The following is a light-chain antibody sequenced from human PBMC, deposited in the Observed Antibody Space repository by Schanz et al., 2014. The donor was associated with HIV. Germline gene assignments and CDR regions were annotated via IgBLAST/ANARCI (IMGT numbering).Light chain of an antibody. V-gene: IGLV2-8*01. J-gene: IGLJ3*02. CDR1: SSDVGDYNY. CDR2: EGS. Sequence: QSALTQPPSASGSPGQSVTISCTGTSSDVGDYNYVSWYQQHPGKAPKLMIYEGSKRPSGVSNRFSGSKSGNTASLTVSGLQADDEADYYCSSYGGGDTLLFGGGTKLTVL. CDR3: SSYGGGDTLL.